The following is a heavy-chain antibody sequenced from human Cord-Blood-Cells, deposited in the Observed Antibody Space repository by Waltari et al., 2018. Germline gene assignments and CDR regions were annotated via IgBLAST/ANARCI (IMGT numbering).Heavy chain of an antibody. D-gene: IGHD1-26*01. CDR3: AKDYSGSYDY. CDR1: G. J-gene: IGHJ4*02. V-gene: IGHV3-30*18. CDR2: ISYDGSNK. Sequence: GMHWVRQAPGKGLEWVAVISYDGSNKYYADSVKGRFTISRDNSKNTLYLQMNSLRAEDTAVYYCAKDYSGSYDYWGQGTLVTVSS.